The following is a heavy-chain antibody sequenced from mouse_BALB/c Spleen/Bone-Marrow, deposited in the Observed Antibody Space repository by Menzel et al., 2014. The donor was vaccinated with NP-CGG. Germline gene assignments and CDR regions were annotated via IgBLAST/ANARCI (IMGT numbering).Heavy chain of an antibody. Sequence: VQLQQSGAELVRPGTLVKLSCKASGFNIKDYYMHWVKQRPEQGLEWIGWIDPENGNTIYDPKFQGKASITADTSSNTAYLQLLSLTSEDTAVYYCADYGPYAMDYWGQGTSVTVSS. D-gene: IGHD1-1*02. CDR3: ADYGPYAMDY. J-gene: IGHJ4*01. CDR1: GFNIKDYY. V-gene: IGHV14-1*02. CDR2: IDPENGNT.